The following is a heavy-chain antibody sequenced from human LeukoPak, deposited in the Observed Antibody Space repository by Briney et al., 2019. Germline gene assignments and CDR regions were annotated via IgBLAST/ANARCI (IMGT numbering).Heavy chain of an antibody. CDR2: ISSSSSYI. J-gene: IGHJ6*03. D-gene: IGHD4/OR15-4a*01. CDR1: GFTFSSYS. Sequence: GGSLRLSCAASGFTFSSYSTNWVRQAPGKGLEWVSSISSSSSYIYYADSLKGRFTISRDNAKNSLYLQMNSLRAEDTAAYYCARGGAYYYYMDVWGKGTTVTVSS. CDR3: ARGGAYYYYMDV. V-gene: IGHV3-21*01.